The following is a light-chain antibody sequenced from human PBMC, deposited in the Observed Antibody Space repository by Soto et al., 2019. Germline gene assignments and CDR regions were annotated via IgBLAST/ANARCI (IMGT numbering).Light chain of an antibody. CDR2: EVS. J-gene: IGLJ2*01. V-gene: IGLV2-23*02. CDR1: SSDVGSYNI. Sequence: QSALTQPASVSGSPGQSITISCTGTSSDVGSYNIVSWYQQHPGKAPKLMIYEVSKRPSGVSNRFSGSKSGNTASLTISGHQADDDADYYCCSYAGSSTLVFGGGTKLTVL. CDR3: CSYAGSSTLV.